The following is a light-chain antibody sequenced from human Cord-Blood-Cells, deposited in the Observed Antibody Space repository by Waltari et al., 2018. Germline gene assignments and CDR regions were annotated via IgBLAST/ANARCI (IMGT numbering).Light chain of an antibody. CDR3: MQGTHWPPIT. CDR1: QSLVYSDGNTY. Sequence: DVVMNQSPLSLPVTLGQPASISCRSSQSLVYSDGNTYLNWFQQRPGQSPRRLIYKVSNRDSGVPDRFSGSGSGTDFTLKISRVEAEDVGVYYCMQGTHWPPITFGQGTRLEIK. CDR2: KVS. V-gene: IGKV2-30*01. J-gene: IGKJ5*01.